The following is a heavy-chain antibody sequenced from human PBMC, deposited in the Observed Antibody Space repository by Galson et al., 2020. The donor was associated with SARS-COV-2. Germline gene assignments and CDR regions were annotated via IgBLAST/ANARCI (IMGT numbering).Heavy chain of an antibody. CDR2: LEWDEDK. J-gene: IGHJ3*02. D-gene: IGHD3-22*01. Sequence: SGPTLAKPTHPLTLTCTLSGSSLSTSAIRVSWIRQPPGKALKWLARLEWDEDKYYSTSLKTRLTISKETSKNQVVLTMTNMDPVDTATYYCAQTYYYDSSCYYYSTTGAFDIWGQGTMVTVSS. CDR3: AQTYYYDSSCYYYSTTGAFDI. CDR1: GSSLSTSAIR. V-gene: IGHV2-70*04.